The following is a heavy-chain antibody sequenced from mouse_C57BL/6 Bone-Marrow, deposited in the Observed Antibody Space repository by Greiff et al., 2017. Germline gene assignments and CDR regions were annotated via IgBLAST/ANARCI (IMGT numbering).Heavy chain of an antibody. V-gene: IGHV1-64*01. CDR2: IHPNSGST. CDR1: GYTFTSYW. CDR3: ARRSYYGSSYRSRYFDV. Sequence: VQLKQPGAELVKPGASVKLSCKASGYTFTSYWMHWVKQRPGQGLEWIGMIHPNSGSTNYNEKFKSKATLTVDKSSSTAYMQLSSLTSEDSAVYYCARRSYYGSSYRSRYFDVWGTGTTVTVSS. D-gene: IGHD1-1*01. J-gene: IGHJ1*03.